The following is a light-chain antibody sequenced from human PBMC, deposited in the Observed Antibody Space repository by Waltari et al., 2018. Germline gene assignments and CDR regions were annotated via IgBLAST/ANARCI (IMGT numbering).Light chain of an antibody. Sequence: QSVLTQPPSASGTPGQSATISCSGSSSNIGGNYVYWYQQLPGSAPNLLISRNNQLPSGVPDRFSGSKSGTSDSLAISGLRSEDEADYYCAAWDDSLSGGVFGGGTKLTVL. CDR1: SSNIGGNY. CDR3: AAWDDSLSGGV. J-gene: IGLJ3*02. V-gene: IGLV1-47*01. CDR2: RNN.